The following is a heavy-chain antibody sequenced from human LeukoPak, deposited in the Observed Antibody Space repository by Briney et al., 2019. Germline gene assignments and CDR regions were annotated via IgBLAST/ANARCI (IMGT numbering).Heavy chain of an antibody. CDR1: GFTFSSYG. J-gene: IGHJ4*02. CDR2: ISYDGSNK. V-gene: IGHV3-30*18. Sequence: GGSLRLSCAASGFTFSSYGMHWVRQAPGKGLEWVAVISYDGSNKYYADSVKGRFTISRDNSKNTLYLQMSSLRAEDTAVYYCAKPSTVYGDFDYWGQGTLVTVSS. CDR3: AKPSTVYGDFDY. D-gene: IGHD4-17*01.